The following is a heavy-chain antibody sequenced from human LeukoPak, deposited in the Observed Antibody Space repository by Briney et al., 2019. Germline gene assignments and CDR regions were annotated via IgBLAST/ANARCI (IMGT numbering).Heavy chain of an antibody. CDR3: AREGRYSYGFNY. J-gene: IGHJ4*02. Sequence: GGSLGLSCAASGFTVSSNYMSWVRQAPGKGLEWVSVIYSGGSTYYADSVKGRFTISRDNSKNTLYLQMNSLRAEDTAVYYCAREGRYSYGFNYWGQGTLVTVSS. D-gene: IGHD5-18*01. CDR2: IYSGGST. CDR1: GFTVSSNY. V-gene: IGHV3-53*01.